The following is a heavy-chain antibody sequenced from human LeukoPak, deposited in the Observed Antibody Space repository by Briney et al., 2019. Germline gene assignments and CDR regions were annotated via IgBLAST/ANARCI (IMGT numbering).Heavy chain of an antibody. CDR2: INHSGST. CDR1: GGSFSGYY. CDR3: ANYGAGTYRFDP. J-gene: IGHJ5*02. D-gene: IGHD3-10*01. V-gene: IGHV4-34*01. Sequence: SETLSLTCAVYGGSFSGYYWSWIRQPPGKGLEWIGEINHSGSTNYNPSLKSRVTISVDTSENQFSLKLSSVTAADTAVYYCANYGAGTYRFDPWGQGTLVIVSS.